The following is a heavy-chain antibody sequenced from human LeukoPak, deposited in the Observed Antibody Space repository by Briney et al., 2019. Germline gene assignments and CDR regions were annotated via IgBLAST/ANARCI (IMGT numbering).Heavy chain of an antibody. J-gene: IGHJ4*02. D-gene: IGHD3-3*01. V-gene: IGHV3-9*01. CDR3: ASSSVTIFGVVDTFDY. Sequence: PGGSLRPSCTASGFTLEDYAMHWVRQAPGKGLEWVSGIFWNSDSIGYADSVRGRFTISRDNAKNSLYLQMNSLRAEDTAVYYCASSSVTIFGVVDTFDYWGQGTLVTVSS. CDR2: IFWNSDSI. CDR1: GFTLEDYA.